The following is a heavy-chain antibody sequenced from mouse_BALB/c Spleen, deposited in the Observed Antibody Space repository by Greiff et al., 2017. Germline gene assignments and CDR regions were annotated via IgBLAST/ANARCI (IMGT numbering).Heavy chain of an antibody. V-gene: IGHV1-80*01. D-gene: IGHD1-1*01. Sequence: VQLVESGAELVRPGSSVKISCKASGYAFSSYWMNWVKQRPGQGLEWIGQIYPGDGDTNYNGKFKGKATLTADKSSSTAYMQLSSLTSEDSAVYFCVPLLRFAYWGQGTLVTVSA. CDR3: VPLLRFAY. CDR2: IYPGDGDT. CDR1: GYAFSSYW. J-gene: IGHJ3*01.